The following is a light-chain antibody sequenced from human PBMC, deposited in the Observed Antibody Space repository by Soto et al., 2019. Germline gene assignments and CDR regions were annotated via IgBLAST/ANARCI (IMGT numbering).Light chain of an antibody. V-gene: IGKV3-20*01. CDR3: QQYSSPWT. Sequence: EIVLTQCASTLSLSPGERAALSCRASRSVSSTSVAWYQQRPGQAPRLLLDGASSRATGLPDRFSGSGSGTDFTLSISILEPEDCAVYYRQQYSSPWTFGQGTKVDIK. CDR2: GAS. CDR1: RSVSSTS. J-gene: IGKJ1*01.